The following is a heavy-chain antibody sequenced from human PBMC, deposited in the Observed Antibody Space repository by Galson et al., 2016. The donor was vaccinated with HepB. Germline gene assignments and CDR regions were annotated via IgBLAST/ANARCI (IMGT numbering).Heavy chain of an antibody. V-gene: IGHV5-51*01. CDR3: ARIDSFYHVWSRHPRYHHYRMDV. Sequence: QSGAEVKKPGESLRISCKGSGSSFSSYWIAWVRQMPGKGLEWMGIINPGDSDTRYSQSFQGQVTMSVAKSISTAYLQWTTLKASDTAMFFFARIDSFYHVWSRHPRYHHYRMDVWGQGTTVTVSS. CDR2: INPGDSDT. D-gene: IGHD3-3*01. J-gene: IGHJ6*02. CDR1: GSSFSSYW.